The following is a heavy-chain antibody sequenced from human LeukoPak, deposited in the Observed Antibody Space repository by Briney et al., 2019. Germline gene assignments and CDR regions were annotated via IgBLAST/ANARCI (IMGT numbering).Heavy chain of an antibody. Sequence: GGSLRLSCSASGFTFSSYAMHWVRQAPGKGLEYVSAISSNGGSTYYADSVKGGFTISRDNSKNTLYLQMSSLRAEDTAVYYCLYGSGSSFDYWGQGTLVTVSS. J-gene: IGHJ4*02. CDR1: GFTFSSYA. CDR2: ISSNGGST. V-gene: IGHV3-64D*06. CDR3: LYGSGSSFDY. D-gene: IGHD3-10*01.